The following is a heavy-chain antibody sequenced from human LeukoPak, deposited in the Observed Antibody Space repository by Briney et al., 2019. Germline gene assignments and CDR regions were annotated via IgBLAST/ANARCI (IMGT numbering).Heavy chain of an antibody. J-gene: IGHJ4*02. Sequence: SVKVSCKASGGTFSSYAISWVRQAPGQGLEWMGGIIPIFGTANYAQKFQGRVTITRDTSASTAYMELRSLRSEDMAVYYCARAPNAGRVDYWGQGTLVTVSS. CDR2: IIPIFGTA. CDR1: GGTFSSYA. D-gene: IGHD3-10*01. CDR3: ARAPNAGRVDY. V-gene: IGHV1-69*05.